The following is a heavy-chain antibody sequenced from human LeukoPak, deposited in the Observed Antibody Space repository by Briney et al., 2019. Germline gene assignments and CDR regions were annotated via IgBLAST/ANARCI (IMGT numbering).Heavy chain of an antibody. V-gene: IGHV4-59*08. D-gene: IGHD6-19*01. CDR3: ARHGYSSGWYGGSGDAFDI. Sequence: SETLSLTCTVSGGSISSYYWSWIRQPPGKGLEWIGYIYYSGSTNYNPSPKSRVTISVDTSKNQFSLKLSSVTAADTAVYYCARHGYSSGWYGGSGDAFDIWGQGTMVTVSS. CDR2: IYYSGST. J-gene: IGHJ3*02. CDR1: GGSISSYY.